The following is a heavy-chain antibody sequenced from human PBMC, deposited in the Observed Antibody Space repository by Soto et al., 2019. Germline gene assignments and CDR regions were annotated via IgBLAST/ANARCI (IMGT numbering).Heavy chain of an antibody. V-gene: IGHV1-2*04. CDR3: SNQGSGVVY. Sequence: QVHLVQSGAEVKKPGASVKVSCKASGYSFTANSMHWVRQAPGQGLEWMGWINPNNGGTNYARKFQGWVTMTRDTSISTAYMDLTRLKSDDTAVYYCSNQGSGVVYWGQGTLVTVSS. CDR1: GYSFTANS. CDR2: INPNNGGT. D-gene: IGHD2-15*01. J-gene: IGHJ4*02.